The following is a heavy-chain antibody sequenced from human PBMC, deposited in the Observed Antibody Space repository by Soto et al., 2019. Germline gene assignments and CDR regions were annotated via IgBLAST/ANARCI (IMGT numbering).Heavy chain of an antibody. CDR3: ARFPGTYYDFWSGYQAPYYFDY. D-gene: IGHD3-3*01. CDR1: GYTFTSYD. CDR2: MNPNSGNT. V-gene: IGHV1-8*01. Sequence: ASVKVSCKASGYTFTSYDINWVRQATGQGLEWMGWMNPNSGNTGYAQKFQGRVTMTRNTSISTAYMELSSLRSEDTAVYYCARFPGTYYDFWSGYQAPYYFDYWGQGTLVTVSS. J-gene: IGHJ4*02.